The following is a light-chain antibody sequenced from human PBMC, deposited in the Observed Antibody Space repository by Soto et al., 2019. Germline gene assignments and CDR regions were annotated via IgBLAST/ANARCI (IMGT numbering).Light chain of an antibody. J-gene: IGLJ2*01. CDR2: EGC. CDR1: SSDIGSHNL. Sequence: QSALTQPASVSGSPGQSITISCTGTSSDIGSHNLVSWYQQHPGKAPKLMVYEGCKRPSGVSNRFSGSKSGNTASLTISGLQSEDEADYYCCSYAATSTPVVLGGGTKVTVL. V-gene: IGLV2-23*01. CDR3: CSYAATSTPVV.